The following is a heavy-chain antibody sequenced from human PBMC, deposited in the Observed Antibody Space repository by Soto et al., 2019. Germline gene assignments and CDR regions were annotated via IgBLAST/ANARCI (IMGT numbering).Heavy chain of an antibody. D-gene: IGHD2-15*01. V-gene: IGHV3-30*18. Sequence: QVQLVESGGGVVQPGRSLRLSCAASGFTFSSYGMHWVRQAPGKGLEWVAVISYDGSNKYYADSVKGRFTISRDNSKNTLYLQMNSLRAEDTAVDYCAKDRSVVVVAAALGYWGQGTLVTVSS. CDR1: GFTFSSYG. CDR2: ISYDGSNK. CDR3: AKDRSVVVVAAALGY. J-gene: IGHJ4*02.